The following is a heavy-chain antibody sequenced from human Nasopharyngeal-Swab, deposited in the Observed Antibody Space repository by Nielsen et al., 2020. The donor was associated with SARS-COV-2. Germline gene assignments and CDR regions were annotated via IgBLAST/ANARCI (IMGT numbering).Heavy chain of an antibody. Sequence: GESLKISCAASGFTFSSYAMHWVRQAPGKGLEWVAVISYDGSNKYYADSVKGRFTISRDNSKNTLYLQMNSLRAEDTAVYYCARDFATAMVILDYRGQGTLVTVSS. D-gene: IGHD5-18*01. J-gene: IGHJ4*02. CDR3: ARDFATAMVILDY. V-gene: IGHV3-30-3*01. CDR2: ISYDGSNK. CDR1: GFTFSSYA.